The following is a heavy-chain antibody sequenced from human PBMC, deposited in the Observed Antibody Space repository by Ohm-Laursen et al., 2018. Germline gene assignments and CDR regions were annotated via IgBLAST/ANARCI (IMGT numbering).Heavy chain of an antibody. D-gene: IGHD5-12*01. CDR3: VGGYITVFHY. CDR2: INGDGTIT. CDR1: GFTFSNYW. Sequence: SLRLSCTASGFTFSNYWMHWVRQAPGRGLVWVSLINGDGTITNYADSVKGRFTITRDNAKNTVNLEMSSLRAEDTALYYCVGGYITVFHYWGQGTLLSVSS. V-gene: IGHV3-74*01. J-gene: IGHJ4*02.